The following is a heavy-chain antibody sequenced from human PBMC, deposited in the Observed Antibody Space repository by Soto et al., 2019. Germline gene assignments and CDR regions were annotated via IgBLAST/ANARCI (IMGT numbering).Heavy chain of an antibody. J-gene: IGHJ6*02. Sequence: KTSETPSLTCAVYGGSFSGYYWSWIRQPPGKGLEWIGEINHSGSTNYNPSLKSRVTISVDTSKNQFSLKLSSVTAADTAVYYCARGSYDSSGYYYYYYYYGMDVWGQGTTVTVSS. D-gene: IGHD3-22*01. CDR1: GGSFSGYY. V-gene: IGHV4-34*01. CDR2: INHSGST. CDR3: ARGSYDSSGYYYYYYYYGMDV.